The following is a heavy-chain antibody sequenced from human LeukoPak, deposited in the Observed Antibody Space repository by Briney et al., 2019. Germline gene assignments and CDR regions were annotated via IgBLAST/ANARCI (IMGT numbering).Heavy chain of an antibody. J-gene: IGHJ4*02. D-gene: IGHD3-9*01. CDR1: GYTFTGYY. V-gene: IGHV1-2*02. CDR3: ARGPHGRIYDILTGFDY. Sequence: ASVKVSCKASGYTFTGYYMHWVRQAPGQGLEWMAWINPNSGGTNYAQKFQGRVTMTRDTSISTAYMELSRLRSDDTAVYYCARGPHGRIYDILTGFDYWGQGTLVTVSS. CDR2: INPNSGGT.